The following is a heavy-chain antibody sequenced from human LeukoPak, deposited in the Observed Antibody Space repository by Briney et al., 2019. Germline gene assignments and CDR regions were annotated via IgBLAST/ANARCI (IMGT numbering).Heavy chain of an antibody. J-gene: IGHJ6*03. CDR2: ISSNGGSA. Sequence: KGLEYVSVISSNGGSAYYANSVKGRFTISRDNSKNTVYLQMGSLRPEDMAVYYCARGQSDYSYYYMGVWGKGTTVTVSS. V-gene: IGHV3-64*01. CDR3: ARGQSDYSYYYMGV.